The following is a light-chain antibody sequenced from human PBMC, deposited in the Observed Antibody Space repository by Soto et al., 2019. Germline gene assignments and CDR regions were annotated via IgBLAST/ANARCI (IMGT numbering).Light chain of an antibody. CDR1: SSDVGSYNL. CDR3: SSYTSSDTYV. Sequence: QSALTQPASVSGSPGQSITISCTGTSSDVGSYNLVSWYQQHPGKAPKLMIYEGSKRPSGVSNRFSDSKSGNTASLTISGLQADDEADYYCSSYTSSDTYVFGTGTKLTVL. CDR2: EGS. J-gene: IGLJ1*01. V-gene: IGLV2-14*02.